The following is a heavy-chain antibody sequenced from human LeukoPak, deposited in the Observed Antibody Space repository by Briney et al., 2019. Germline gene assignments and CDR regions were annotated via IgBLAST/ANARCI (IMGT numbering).Heavy chain of an antibody. J-gene: IGHJ3*02. CDR1: GFTFSSYG. V-gene: IGHV3-23*01. Sequence: PGGSLRLSCAASGFTFSSYGMSWVRQAPGKGLEWVSAISNNGGSTYYADSVKGRFTISRDNSKNTLYLQMNSLRAEETAVYYCAKAPIAAQPWSKNAFDIWGQGTMVTVSS. CDR3: AKAPIAAQPWSKNAFDI. D-gene: IGHD2-2*01. CDR2: ISNNGGST.